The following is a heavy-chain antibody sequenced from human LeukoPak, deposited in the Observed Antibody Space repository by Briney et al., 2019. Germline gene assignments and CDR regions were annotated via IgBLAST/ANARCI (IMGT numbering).Heavy chain of an antibody. CDR1: GYTFTSYG. CDR3: ARESYDYVWGSYRYTNLNWFDP. V-gene: IGHV1-18*01. J-gene: IGHJ5*02. D-gene: IGHD3-16*02. Sequence: ASVKVSCKASGYTFTSYGISWVRQAPGQGLEWMGWISAYNGNTNYAQKLRGRVTMTTDTSTSTAYMELRSLRSDDTAVYYCARESYDYVWGSYRYTNLNWFDPWGQGTLVTVSS. CDR2: ISAYNGNT.